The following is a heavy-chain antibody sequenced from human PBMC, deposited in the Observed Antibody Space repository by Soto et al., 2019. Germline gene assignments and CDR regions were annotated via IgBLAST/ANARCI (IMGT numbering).Heavy chain of an antibody. D-gene: IGHD2-15*01. J-gene: IGHJ4*02. CDR1: GGSISSGGYY. V-gene: IGHV4-30-2*01. Sequence: SETLSLTCTVSGGSISSGGYYWSWIRQHPGKGLEWIGYIYHSGSTYYNPSLKSRVTISVDRSKNQFSLKLSSVTAADTAVYYCARGLWVARTYYFDYWGQGTLVTVSS. CDR3: ARGLWVARTYYFDY. CDR2: IYHSGST.